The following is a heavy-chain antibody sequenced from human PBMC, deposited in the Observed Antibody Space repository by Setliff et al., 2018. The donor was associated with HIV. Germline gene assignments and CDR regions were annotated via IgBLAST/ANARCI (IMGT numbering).Heavy chain of an antibody. V-gene: IGHV3-13*01. CDR2: IGTAGDT. Sequence: GSLRLSCAAPGFTFSTYDMHWVRQATGKGLEWVSGIGTAGDTYYSGSVKGRITISRENAKNSLYLQMNSLRAGDTAVYYCARAKEISTYGLDYWGQGTLVTVSS. CDR3: ARAKEISTYGLDY. CDR1: GFTFSTYD. J-gene: IGHJ4*02. D-gene: IGHD2-2*01.